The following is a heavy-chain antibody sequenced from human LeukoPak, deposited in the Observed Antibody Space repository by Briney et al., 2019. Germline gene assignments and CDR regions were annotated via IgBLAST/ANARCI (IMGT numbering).Heavy chain of an antibody. V-gene: IGHV3-30-3*01. D-gene: IGHD3-10*01. CDR2: ISYDGSNK. J-gene: IGHJ4*02. CDR3: AKAGAIGITMVRGVNYFDY. Sequence: GGSLRLSCAASGFTFSSYAMHWVRQAPGKGLEWVAVISYDGSNKYYADSVKGRFTISRDNSKNTLYLQMNSLRAEDTAVYYCAKAGAIGITMVRGVNYFDYWGQGTLVTVSS. CDR1: GFTFSSYA.